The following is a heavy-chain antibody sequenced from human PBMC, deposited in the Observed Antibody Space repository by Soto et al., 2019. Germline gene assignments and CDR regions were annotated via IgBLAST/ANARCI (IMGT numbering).Heavy chain of an antibody. V-gene: IGHV3-48*02. J-gene: IGHJ4*02. Sequence: EVQLVESGGGLVQPGGSLRLSCAVSGFTFSSYVMNWVRQAPGKGLEWVSYISGGGGSSTTIYYADSVRGRFTISRDNAKNSLYLQMNSLRDEDTAVYYCARVAGVGDQDEYWGQGTLVTVSS. CDR3: ARVAGVGDQDEY. CDR1: GFTFSSYV. D-gene: IGHD1-26*01. CDR2: ISGGGGSSTTI.